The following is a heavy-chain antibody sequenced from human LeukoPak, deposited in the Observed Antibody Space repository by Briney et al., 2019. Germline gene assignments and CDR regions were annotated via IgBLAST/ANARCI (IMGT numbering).Heavy chain of an antibody. J-gene: IGHJ6*03. Sequence: GGSLRLSCAASGFTFDDYTMHWVRQAPEKGLEWVSLISWDGGSTYYADSVKGRFTISRDNSKNSLYLQMNSLRTEDTALYYCAKEGVGSHHYYYYYYMDVWGKGTTVTVSS. V-gene: IGHV3-43*01. CDR1: GFTFDDYT. D-gene: IGHD1-26*01. CDR2: ISWDGGST. CDR3: AKEGVGSHHYYYYYYMDV.